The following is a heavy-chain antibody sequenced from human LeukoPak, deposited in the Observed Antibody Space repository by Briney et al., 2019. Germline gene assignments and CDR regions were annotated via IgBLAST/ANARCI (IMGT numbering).Heavy chain of an antibody. Sequence: ASVKVSCKASGYTFTSYDINWVRQATGQGLEWMGWMNPNSGNTGYAQKFQGRVTMTRNTSISTAYMELSSLRSEDTAVYYCARGLGGSYLFDNWFDPWGQGTLVTVSS. CDR2: MNPNSGNT. J-gene: IGHJ5*02. CDR3: ARGLGGSYLFDNWFDP. V-gene: IGHV1-8*01. D-gene: IGHD1-26*01. CDR1: GYTFTSYD.